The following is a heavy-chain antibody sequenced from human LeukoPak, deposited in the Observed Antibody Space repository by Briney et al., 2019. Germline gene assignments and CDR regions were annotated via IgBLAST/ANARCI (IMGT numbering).Heavy chain of an antibody. J-gene: IGHJ6*02. Sequence: KPSETLSLTCTVSVGSITNYYSRWLRHPAREGLEWIGRIYTSGNTSYNPSLKSRVTMSVDTSKNQFSLKLSSVTAADTAVYYCARGCSSTSCWLRMDVWGQGTTVTVSS. CDR1: VGSITNYY. D-gene: IGHD2-2*01. CDR2: IYTSGNT. CDR3: ARGCSSTSCWLRMDV. V-gene: IGHV4-4*07.